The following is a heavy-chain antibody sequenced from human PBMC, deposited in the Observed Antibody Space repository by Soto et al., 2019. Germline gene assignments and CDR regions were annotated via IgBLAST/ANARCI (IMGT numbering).Heavy chain of an antibody. CDR3: ARCLSYDILTGYYRAPFDY. Sequence: ASVKVSCKASGYTFTSYDINWVRQATGQGLEWMGWMNPNSGNTGYAQKFQGRVTMTRNTSISTAYMELSSLRSEDTAVYYCARCLSYDILTGYYRAPFDYWGQGTLVTVSS. CDR2: MNPNSGNT. D-gene: IGHD3-9*01. V-gene: IGHV1-8*01. CDR1: GYTFTSYD. J-gene: IGHJ4*02.